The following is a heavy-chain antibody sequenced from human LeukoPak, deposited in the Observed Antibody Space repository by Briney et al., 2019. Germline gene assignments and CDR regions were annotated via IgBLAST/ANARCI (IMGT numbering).Heavy chain of an antibody. CDR1: GYTFTSYA. D-gene: IGHD4-11*01. Sequence: APVKVSCKASGYTFTSYAMHWVRQAPGQRLEWMGWINAGNGNTKYSQKFQGRVTITRDTSASTAYMELSSLRSEDTAVSYCARDLTTVSWFDPWGQGTLVTVSS. CDR3: ARDLTTVSWFDP. V-gene: IGHV1-3*01. J-gene: IGHJ5*02. CDR2: INAGNGNT.